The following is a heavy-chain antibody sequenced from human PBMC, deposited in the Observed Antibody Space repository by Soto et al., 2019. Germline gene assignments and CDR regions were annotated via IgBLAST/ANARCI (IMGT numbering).Heavy chain of an antibody. D-gene: IGHD1-26*01. CDR2: ISYDGSNK. CDR3: AKQTSGIDRYFDY. V-gene: IGHV3-30*18. CDR1: GFTFSSYG. J-gene: IGHJ4*02. Sequence: PGGSLRLSCAASGFTFSSYGMHWVRQAPGKGLEWVAVISYDGSNKYYADSVKGRFTISRDNSKNTLYLQMNSLRAEDTAVYYCAKQTSGIDRYFDYWGQGTLVTVYS.